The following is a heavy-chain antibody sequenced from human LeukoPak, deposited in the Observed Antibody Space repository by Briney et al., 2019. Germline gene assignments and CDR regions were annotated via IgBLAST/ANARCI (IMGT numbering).Heavy chain of an antibody. CDR1: RFAFSTYG. J-gene: IGHJ3*02. Sequence: PGGSLRLSCAASRFAFSTYGMHWVRQAPGKGLEWVALIPFDGRKNYYIDSVQGRFTISRDNSKNTLYLQMNSKIPDDTAVYYCAKGKQQWWTFDALDIWGQGTMVTVSS. D-gene: IGHD5-18*01. CDR2: IPFDGRKN. V-gene: IGHV3-30*18. CDR3: AKGKQQWWTFDALDI.